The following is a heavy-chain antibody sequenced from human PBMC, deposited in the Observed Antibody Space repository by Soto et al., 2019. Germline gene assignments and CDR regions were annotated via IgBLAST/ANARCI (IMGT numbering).Heavy chain of an antibody. J-gene: IGHJ4*02. CDR1: AFSFDDYA. D-gene: IGHD3-22*01. CDR2: ITWSSGYI. CDR3: AKGTYDSSGYYTAPDY. V-gene: IGHV3-9*01. Sequence: EVPLVESGGGLVQPGRSLRLSCAASAFSFDDYAMHWVRQAPGRGLEWVSGITWSSGYIGYADSVKGRFTISKDNAKNSLYLKMNSLRPEDTAVYYCAKGTYDSSGYYTAPDYWGQGTLVTVSS.